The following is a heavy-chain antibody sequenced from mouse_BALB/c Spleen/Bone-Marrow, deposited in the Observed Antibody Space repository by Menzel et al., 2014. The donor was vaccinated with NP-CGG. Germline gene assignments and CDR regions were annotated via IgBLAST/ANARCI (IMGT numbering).Heavy chain of an antibody. Sequence: VQLQQSGAELVRPGSSVKISCKASGYAFSSYWVNWVRQRPGQGLEWIGQIYPGDGDTNYNGKFKDKATLTADKSSSTAYMQLSSLTSEASAVYFCARSGYGSFDYWGQGTTLTVPS. CDR2: IYPGDGDT. CDR3: ARSGYGSFDY. CDR1: GYAFSSYW. D-gene: IGHD1-1*01. J-gene: IGHJ2*01. V-gene: IGHV1-80*01.